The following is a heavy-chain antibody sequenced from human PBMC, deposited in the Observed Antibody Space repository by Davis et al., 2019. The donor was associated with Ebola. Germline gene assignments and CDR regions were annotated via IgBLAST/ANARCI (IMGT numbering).Heavy chain of an antibody. V-gene: IGHV5-51*01. D-gene: IGHD1-7*01. CDR3: ARTLELHSGWFDY. Sequence: GESLKTSCKGSEYSFTSYWIGWVRQMPGKGLEWMGIIYPGDSDTRYSPSFQGQVTISADKSISTAYLQWSSLKASDTAMYYCARTLELHSGWFDYWGQGTLVTVSS. CDR2: IYPGDSDT. CDR1: EYSFTSYW. J-gene: IGHJ4*02.